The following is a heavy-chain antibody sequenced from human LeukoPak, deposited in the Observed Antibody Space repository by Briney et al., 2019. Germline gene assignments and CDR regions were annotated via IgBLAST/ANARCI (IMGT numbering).Heavy chain of an antibody. V-gene: IGHV4-4*07. Sequence: PSETLSLTCTVSGGSISSYYWSWIRQPAGKGLGWIGRIYTSGSTNYNPSLKSRVTMSVDTSKNQFSLKLSSVTAADTAVYYCARAAYYYDSSGYVVVDYWGQGTLVTVSS. CDR3: ARAAYYYDSSGYVVVDY. CDR1: GGSISSYY. CDR2: IYTSGST. D-gene: IGHD3-22*01. J-gene: IGHJ4*02.